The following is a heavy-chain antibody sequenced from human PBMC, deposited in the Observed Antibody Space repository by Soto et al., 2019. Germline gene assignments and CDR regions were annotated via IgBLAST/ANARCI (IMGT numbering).Heavy chain of an antibody. Sequence: GGSLRLSCAASGFTFSSYAMHWVRQAPGKGLEWVAVISYDGSNKYYADSVKGRFTISRDNSKNTLYLQMNSLRAEDTAVYYCVRETQIVMVVVPTPGSPGAFDMWGQGTMVTVSS. D-gene: IGHD2-15*01. V-gene: IGHV3-30-3*01. CDR2: ISYDGSNK. J-gene: IGHJ3*02. CDR1: GFTFSSYA. CDR3: VRETQIVMVVVPTPGSPGAFDM.